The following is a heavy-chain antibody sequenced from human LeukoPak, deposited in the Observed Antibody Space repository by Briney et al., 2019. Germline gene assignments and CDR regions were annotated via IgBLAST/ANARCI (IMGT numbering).Heavy chain of an antibody. CDR2: IRSKAYGGTT. D-gene: IGHD4-17*01. V-gene: IGHV3-49*03. Sequence: GGSLRLSCTASGFTFGDYAMSWFRQAPGKGLEWVGFIRSKAYGGTTEYAASVKGRFTISRDDSKSIAYLQMNSLKTEDTAVYYCTRAADYGDTDHWYFDLWGRGTLVTVSS. CDR1: GFTFGDYA. J-gene: IGHJ2*01. CDR3: TRAADYGDTDHWYFDL.